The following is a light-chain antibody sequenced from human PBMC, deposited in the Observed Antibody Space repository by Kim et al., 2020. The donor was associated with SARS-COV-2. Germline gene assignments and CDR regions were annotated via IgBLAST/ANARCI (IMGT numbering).Light chain of an antibody. CDR3: QAWDTTDAV. CDR2: QDT. V-gene: IGLV3-1*01. CDR1: RLSDKG. Sequence: SVSPGQTATITCSGDRLSDKGVSWYQQRPGQSPVLVLYQDTKRPSAIPERFSGSNSGNTATLTISETQTVDEADYFCQAWDTTDAVFGTGTKVTVL. J-gene: IGLJ1*01.